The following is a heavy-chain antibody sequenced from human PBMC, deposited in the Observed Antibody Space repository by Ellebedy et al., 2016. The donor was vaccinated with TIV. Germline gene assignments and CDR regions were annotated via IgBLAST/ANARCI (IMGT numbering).Heavy chain of an antibody. D-gene: IGHD2-2*01. CDR2: IIPILGIQ. CDR3: AREAKDGSTFDY. J-gene: IGHJ4*02. V-gene: IGHV1-69*10. Sequence: AASVKVSCKASGGTFSSYAISWVRQAPGQGLEWMGGIIPILGIQNYAQRFQDRVSITADKSTTTAYMELSSLRSDDTAVYYCAREAKDGSTFDYWGQGTLVTVSS. CDR1: GGTFSSYA.